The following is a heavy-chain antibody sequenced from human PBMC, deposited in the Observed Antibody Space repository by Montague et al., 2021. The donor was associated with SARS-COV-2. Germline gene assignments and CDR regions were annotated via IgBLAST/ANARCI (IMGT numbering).Heavy chain of an antibody. V-gene: IGHV3-21*01. Sequence: SLRLSCAASGFTFSSYSMNWVRQAPGKGLEWVSSISTSSLYIYYAASVKGRFTTSRANAKNSLFLQMDSLRAEDTAVHYCARALSASYSVGGDSFDIWAKGQWSPSLQ. D-gene: IGHD5/OR15-5a*01. CDR2: ISTSSLYI. CDR3: ARALSASYSVGGDSFDI. J-gene: IGHJ3*02. CDR1: GFTFSSYS.